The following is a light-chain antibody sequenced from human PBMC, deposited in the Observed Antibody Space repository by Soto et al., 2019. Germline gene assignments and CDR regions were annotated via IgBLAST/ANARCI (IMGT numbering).Light chain of an antibody. CDR2: AAS. CDR3: QQTNSFPLT. J-gene: IGKJ4*01. Sequence: DIQMTQSPSSVSASVGDRVTITCRASQGISSWLAWYHQKPGKAPKLLIYAASSLQSGVPSRFSGSGSVTDFTLTISSLQTEDFAAYYCQQTNSFPLTVGGGTKVEIK. CDR1: QGISSW. V-gene: IGKV1-12*01.